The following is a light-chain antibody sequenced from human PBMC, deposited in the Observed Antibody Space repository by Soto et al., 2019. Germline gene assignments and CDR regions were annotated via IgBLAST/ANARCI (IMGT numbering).Light chain of an antibody. CDR3: QQTHTYPVT. Sequence: DIQLTQSPSFLSASVGDRVTITCRASQGISSYLAWYQQKPGKAPKLLIYAASTLQSGVPSRFRGSGSGTDFTLTISSLQPEDFATLYCQQTHTYPVTFGGGTKVEIK. J-gene: IGKJ4*01. V-gene: IGKV1-9*01. CDR1: QGISSY. CDR2: AAS.